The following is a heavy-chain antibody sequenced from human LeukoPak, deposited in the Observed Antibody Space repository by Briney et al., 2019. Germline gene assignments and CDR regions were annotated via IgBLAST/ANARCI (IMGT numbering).Heavy chain of an antibody. V-gene: IGHV4-30-2*01. CDR1: GGSISSGGYS. Sequence: SQTLSLTCAISGGSISSGGYSWSWIRQPPGKGLEWIGYIYHSGSTYYNPSLKSRVTISVDRSKNQFSLKLSSVTAADTAVYYCARTLQTNPRGGYHWYFDLWGRGTLVTVSS. CDR3: ARTLQTNPRGGYHWYFDL. J-gene: IGHJ2*01. CDR2: IYHSGST. D-gene: IGHD3-22*01.